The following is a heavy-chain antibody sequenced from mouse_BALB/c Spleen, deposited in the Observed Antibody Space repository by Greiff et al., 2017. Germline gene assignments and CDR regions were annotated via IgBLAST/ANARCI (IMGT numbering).Heavy chain of an antibody. CDR1: GFTFSSFG. J-gene: IGHJ2*01. Sequence: EVQVVESGGGLVQPGGSRKLSCAASGFTFSSFGMHWVRQAPEKGLEWVAYISSGSSTIYYADTVKGRFTISRDNPKNTLFLQMTSLRSEDTAMYYCARREGLLDYWGQGTTLTVSS. CDR3: ARREGLLDY. D-gene: IGHD2-2*01. CDR2: ISSGSSTI. V-gene: IGHV5-17*02.